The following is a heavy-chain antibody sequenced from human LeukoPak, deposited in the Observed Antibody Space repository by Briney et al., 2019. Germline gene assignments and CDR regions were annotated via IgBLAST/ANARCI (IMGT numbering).Heavy chain of an antibody. J-gene: IGHJ4*02. CDR1: GGSISSYY. Sequence: PSETLSLTCTVSGGSISSYYWSCIGQPAPERLEWIGRMFISGGSDYNTPLKSRVTMSVDTSKNQFSLKLSSVTAADTAVYYCARDPADDFWSGYSAQLYYFDYWGQGTLVTVSS. V-gene: IGHV4-4*07. CDR2: MFISGGS. CDR3: ARDPADDFWSGYSAQLYYFDY. D-gene: IGHD3-3*01.